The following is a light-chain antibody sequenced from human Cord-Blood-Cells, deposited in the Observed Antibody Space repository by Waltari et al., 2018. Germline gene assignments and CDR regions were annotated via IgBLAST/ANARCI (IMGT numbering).Light chain of an antibody. CDR1: QSVLYSSNNKNY. CDR2: LAS. Sequence: DIVMTQSPDSLAVSLGERATINCKSSQSVLYSSNNKNYLAWYQQKPGHPPKLLTYLASTRAAGVPDRFSGSGSGTDFTLTISSLQAEDVAVYYCQQYYSSPRTFGPGTKVDIK. J-gene: IGKJ3*01. V-gene: IGKV4-1*01. CDR3: QQYYSSPRT.